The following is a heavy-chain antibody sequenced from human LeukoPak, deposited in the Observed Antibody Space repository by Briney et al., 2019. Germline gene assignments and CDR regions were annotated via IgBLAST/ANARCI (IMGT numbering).Heavy chain of an antibody. J-gene: IGHJ6*03. CDR1: GFTFSSYS. V-gene: IGHV3-48*04. D-gene: IGHD4-23*01. Sequence: QPGGSLRLSCAASGFTFSSYSMNWVRQAPGKGLEWVSYISSSSSTIYCADSVKGRFTISRDNAKNSLYLQMNSLRAEDTAVYYCARDTYGGNSWPWYYMDVWGKGTTVTVSS. CDR2: ISSSSSTI. CDR3: ARDTYGGNSWPWYYMDV.